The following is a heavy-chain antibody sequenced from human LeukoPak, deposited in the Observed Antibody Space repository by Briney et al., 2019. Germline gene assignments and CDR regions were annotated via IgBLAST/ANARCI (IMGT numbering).Heavy chain of an antibody. CDR1: GYTFTNYD. CDR2: MNPNSGNT. V-gene: IGHV1-8*01. Sequence: ASVKASCKASGYTFTNYDINWVRQATGQGLEWMGWMNPNSGNTGYAQKFQGRVTMTRNTSISTAYMELSSLISEDTALYYCARDIAGATKGGWFDTWGQGTPVTVSS. J-gene: IGHJ5*02. D-gene: IGHD1-26*01. CDR3: ARDIAGATKGGWFDT.